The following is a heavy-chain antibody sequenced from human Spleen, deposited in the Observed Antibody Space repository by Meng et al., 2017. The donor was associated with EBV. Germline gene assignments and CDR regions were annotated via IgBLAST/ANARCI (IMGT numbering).Heavy chain of an antibody. D-gene: IGHD1-14*01. CDR1: GFSFSRYW. CDR2: TNENGATT. CDR3: SRDLAGSVDY. Sequence: EVALVAAGGALVQPGGSLRLSCAASGFSFSRYWMHWVRQAPGKGLEWVSRTNENGATTTYADSVKGRFTISRDNAKNTLYLQMNSLRAEDTAIYYCSRDLAGSVDYWGQGTLVTVSS. V-gene: IGHV3-74*03. J-gene: IGHJ4*02.